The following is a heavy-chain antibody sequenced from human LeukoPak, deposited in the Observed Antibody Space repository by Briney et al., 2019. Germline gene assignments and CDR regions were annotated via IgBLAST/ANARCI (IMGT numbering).Heavy chain of an antibody. Sequence: PSETLSLTCAVYGGSFSGYYWSWIRQSAGKGLEWIGRIYSSGSTDYNPSLKSRVTMSIDVSRKEFSLRLISVTAADTAVYYCAREDGWPRYYFDFWGQGTLVTVSS. CDR1: GGSFSGYY. V-gene: IGHV4-4*07. CDR2: IYSSGST. D-gene: IGHD5-24*01. J-gene: IGHJ4*02. CDR3: AREDGWPRYYFDF.